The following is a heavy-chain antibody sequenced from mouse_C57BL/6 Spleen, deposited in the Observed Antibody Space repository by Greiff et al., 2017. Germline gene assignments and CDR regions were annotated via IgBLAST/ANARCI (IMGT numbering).Heavy chain of an antibody. Sequence: QVQLQQPGAELVKPGASVKLSCKASGYTFTGYWMHWVKQRHGRCLEWIGRIDPNSGGPKYNEKFKSKATLTVDKPVSTAYMQLSSLTSEDSAVYYCTYSNYFDYWGQGTTRTVSS. CDR3: TYSNYFDY. CDR1: GYTFTGYW. V-gene: IGHV1-72*01. CDR2: IDPNSGGP. J-gene: IGHJ2*01. D-gene: IGHD2-5*01.